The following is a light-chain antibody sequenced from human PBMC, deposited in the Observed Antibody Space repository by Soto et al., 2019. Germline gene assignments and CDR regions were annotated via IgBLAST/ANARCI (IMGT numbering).Light chain of an antibody. Sequence: QSVLTQPPSVSEAPRQRVTISCSGSSSNIGNNAVNWYQQLPGKAPKLLIYYDDLLPSGVSDRFSGSTSGTSASLAISGLQSEEEGDYYCAAWDNSLSARVFGGGTQLTVL. CDR1: SSNIGNNA. CDR3: AAWDNSLSARV. J-gene: IGLJ3*02. V-gene: IGLV1-36*01. CDR2: YDD.